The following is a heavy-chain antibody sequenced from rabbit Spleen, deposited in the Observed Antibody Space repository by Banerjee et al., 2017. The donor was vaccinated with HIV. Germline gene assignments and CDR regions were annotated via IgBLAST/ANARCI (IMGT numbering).Heavy chain of an antibody. CDR1: GFSFSNKAV. V-gene: IGHV1S45*01. D-gene: IGHD1-1*01. Sequence: QEQLVESGGGLVRPEGSLKLSCKASGFSFSNKAVMCWVRQAPGKGLEWIACINAVTGKAVYASWAKGRFTFSKTSSTTVTLQMTSLTAADRATYFCARDLVGVIGWNFYLWGQGTLVTVS. J-gene: IGHJ4*01. CDR2: INAVTGKA. CDR3: ARDLVGVIGWNFYL.